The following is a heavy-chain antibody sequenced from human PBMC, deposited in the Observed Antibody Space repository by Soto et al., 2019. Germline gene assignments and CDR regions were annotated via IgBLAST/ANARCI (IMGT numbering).Heavy chain of an antibody. J-gene: IGHJ5*02. CDR1: GFIFVNFA. CDR3: ANSWGPNWYFNP. Sequence: PGGSLRLSCGASGFIFVNFAISWVRRAPGRGLEWVSGISHSGNTTYYRDSVKGRFTITRDNSRNTVYLHMTNLRAEDSAIYHCANSWGPNWYFNPWGRGTPVTVSS. D-gene: IGHD6-13*01. V-gene: IGHV3-23*01. CDR2: ISHSGNTT.